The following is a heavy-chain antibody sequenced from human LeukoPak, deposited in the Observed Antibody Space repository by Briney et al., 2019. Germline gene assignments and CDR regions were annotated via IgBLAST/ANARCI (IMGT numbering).Heavy chain of an antibody. V-gene: IGHV4-59*02. Sequence: SETLSLTCTVSGGSVTDYYWSWIRQSPGKGLEWIGYIYYAGTSYNPSLKSRVTISADTSKNQFSLKLISVTAADTAVYYCASRKLGNDYWGQGTLVTVSS. J-gene: IGHJ4*02. CDR2: IYYAGT. CDR1: GGSVTDYY. CDR3: ASRKLGNDY. D-gene: IGHD7-27*01.